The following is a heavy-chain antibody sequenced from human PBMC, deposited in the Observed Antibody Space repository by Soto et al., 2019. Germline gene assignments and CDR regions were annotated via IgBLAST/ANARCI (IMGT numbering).Heavy chain of an antibody. D-gene: IGHD6-13*01. CDR3: ARGLGTAAAFYYYYGMDV. Sequence: SETLSLTCTVSGGSISSYYWSWIRQPPGKGLEWIGYIYYSGSTKYNPSLKSRVTISVDTSKNQFSLKLSSVTAADTAVYYCARGLGTAAAFYYYYGMDVWGQGTTVTVSS. V-gene: IGHV4-59*01. CDR2: IYYSGST. J-gene: IGHJ6*02. CDR1: GGSISSYY.